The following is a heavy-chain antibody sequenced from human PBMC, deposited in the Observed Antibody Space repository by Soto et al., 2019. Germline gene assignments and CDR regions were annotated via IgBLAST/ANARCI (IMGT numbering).Heavy chain of an antibody. J-gene: IGHJ6*03. D-gene: IGHD3-3*01. CDR3: ARVRATIFGVVIPTSGYYMDV. Sequence: ASVKVSCKASGYTFTSYAMHWVRQAPGQRLEWMGWINAGNGNTKYSQKYQGRVTITRDTSASTAYMELSSLRSEDTAVYYCARVRATIFGVVIPTSGYYMDVWGKGTTVTVSS. V-gene: IGHV1-3*01. CDR1: GYTFTSYA. CDR2: INAGNGNT.